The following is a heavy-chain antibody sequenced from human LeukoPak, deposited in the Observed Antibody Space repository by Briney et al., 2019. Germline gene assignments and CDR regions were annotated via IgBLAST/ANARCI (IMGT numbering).Heavy chain of an antibody. V-gene: IGHV4-61*02. CDR1: GGYISSGSYY. D-gene: IGHD3-10*01. Sequence: SETLSLTCTVSGGYISSGSYYWRWIRQPAGKGLEWIGRIYTSGSNNYHPSLKSRVTISVDTSKNQFSLKLSSVTAADTAVYYCARVQRPSGSYYKGQYYFDYWGQGTLVTVSS. J-gene: IGHJ4*02. CDR2: IYTSGSN. CDR3: ARVQRPSGSYYKGQYYFDY.